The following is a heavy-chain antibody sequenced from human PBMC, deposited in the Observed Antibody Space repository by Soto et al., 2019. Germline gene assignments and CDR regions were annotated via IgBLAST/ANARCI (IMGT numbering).Heavy chain of an antibody. J-gene: IGHJ2*01. CDR3: AREITAYWYFDL. CDR1: GYTFTSYD. D-gene: IGHD3-16*01. V-gene: IGHV1-8*01. Sequence: QVQLVQSGAEVKKPGASVKVSCKASGYTFTSYDINWVRQATRQGLEWMGWMNPNSGNTGYAQKFQGRVTMTRNTSISTAYMELSSLRSEDTAVYYCAREITAYWYFDLWGRGTLVTVSS. CDR2: MNPNSGNT.